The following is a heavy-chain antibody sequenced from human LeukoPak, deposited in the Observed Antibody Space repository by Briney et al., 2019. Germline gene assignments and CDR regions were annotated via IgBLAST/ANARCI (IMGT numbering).Heavy chain of an antibody. Sequence: PVGSLRLSCAASGFTFSSYWMSWIRQAPGKGLEWVSYISSSGSTIYYADSVKGRFTISRDNAKNSLYLQMNSLRAEDTAVYYCARGFTIFGNFDYWGQGTLVTVSS. J-gene: IGHJ4*02. CDR1: GFTFSSYW. D-gene: IGHD3-3*01. CDR2: ISSSGSTI. V-gene: IGHV3-11*01. CDR3: ARGFTIFGNFDY.